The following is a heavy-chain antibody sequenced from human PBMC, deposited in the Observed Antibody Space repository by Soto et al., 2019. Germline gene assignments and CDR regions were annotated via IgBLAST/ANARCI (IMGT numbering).Heavy chain of an antibody. V-gene: IGHV3-13*04. J-gene: IGHJ6*02. CDR3: ARGHYYGSGRHYYYYGMDV. D-gene: IGHD3-10*01. Sequence: GGSLRLSCAASGFTFSSYAMSWVRQATGKGLEWVSAIGTAGDTYYPGSVKGRFTISRENAKNSLYLQMNSLRAGDTAVYYCARGHYYGSGRHYYYYGMDVWGQGTTVTVSS. CDR2: IGTAGDT. CDR1: GFTFSSYA.